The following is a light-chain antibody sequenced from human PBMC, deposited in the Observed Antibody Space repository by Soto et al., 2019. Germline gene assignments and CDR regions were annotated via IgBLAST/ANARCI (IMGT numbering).Light chain of an antibody. V-gene: IGLV2-14*03. CDR2: DVT. J-gene: IGLJ1*01. CDR3: TSYTSSSTYV. CDR1: SSDVGGYNY. Sequence: QSALTQPASVSGSPGQSITISCTGTSSDVGGYNYVFWYQHPPGKAPKLMIYDVTNRPSGVSNRFSGSKSGNTASLTISGLQAEDEADYYCTSYTSSSTYVFRTGTKVPVL.